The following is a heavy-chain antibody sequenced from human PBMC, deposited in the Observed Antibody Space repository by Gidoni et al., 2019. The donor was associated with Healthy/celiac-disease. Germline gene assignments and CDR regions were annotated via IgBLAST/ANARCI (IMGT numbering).Heavy chain of an antibody. CDR1: GGSVSSGSYY. D-gene: IGHD1-26*01. Sequence: QVQLQESGPGLVKPSEPLSLTCTVSGGSVSSGSYYWSWIRQPPGKGLEWIGYIYYSGSTNYNPSLKSRVTISVDTSKNQFSLKLSSVTAADTAVYYCAVVVLQEGATEYYFDYWGQGTLVTVSS. V-gene: IGHV4-61*01. J-gene: IGHJ4*02. CDR3: AVVVLQEGATEYYFDY. CDR2: IYYSGST.